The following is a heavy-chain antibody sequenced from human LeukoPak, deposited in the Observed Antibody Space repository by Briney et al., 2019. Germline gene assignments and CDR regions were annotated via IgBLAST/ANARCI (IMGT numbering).Heavy chain of an antibody. CDR1: GYTFTSYA. CDR2: INAGNGNT. J-gene: IGHJ3*02. Sequence: GASVKVSCKASGYTFTSYAMHWVRQAPGQRLEWMGWINAGNGNTKYSQKFQGRVTITRDTSASTAYMELSRLRSDDTAVYYCARETYYYDSSGYIHDAFDIWGQGTMVTVSS. V-gene: IGHV1-3*01. D-gene: IGHD3-22*01. CDR3: ARETYYYDSSGYIHDAFDI.